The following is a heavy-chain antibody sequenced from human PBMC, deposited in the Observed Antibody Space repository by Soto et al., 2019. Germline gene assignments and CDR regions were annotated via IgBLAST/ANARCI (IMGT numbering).Heavy chain of an antibody. J-gene: IGHJ6*02. CDR3: ARDLVGATGGYYYYYGMDV. D-gene: IGHD1-26*01. CDR1: GDSVSSNSAA. CDR2: TYYRSKWYN. V-gene: IGHV6-1*01. Sequence: SQTLSLTCAISGDSVSSNSAAWNWIRQSPSRGLEWLGRTYYRSKWYNDYAVSVKSRITINPDTSKNQFSLQLNSVTPQDTAVSYCARDLVGATGGYYYYYGMDVWGQGTTVTVSS.